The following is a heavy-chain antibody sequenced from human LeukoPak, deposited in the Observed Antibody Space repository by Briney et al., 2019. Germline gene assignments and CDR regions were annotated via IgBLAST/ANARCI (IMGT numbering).Heavy chain of an antibody. CDR3: VSPGYSSSWYSDAFDI. CDR2: ISSSSSYI. J-gene: IGHJ3*02. CDR1: GFTLSSYA. V-gene: IGHV3-21*01. D-gene: IGHD6-13*01. Sequence: GGSLRLSCAASGFTLSSYAMSWVRQAPGKGLEWVSSISSSSSYIYYADSVKGRFTISRDNAKNSLYLQMNSLRAEDTAVYYCVSPGYSSSWYSDAFDIWGQGTMVTVSS.